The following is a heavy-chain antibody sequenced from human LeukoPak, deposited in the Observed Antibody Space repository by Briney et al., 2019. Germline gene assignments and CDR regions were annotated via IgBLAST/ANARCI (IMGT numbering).Heavy chain of an antibody. CDR2: ISYDGSNK. D-gene: IGHD1-7*01. J-gene: IGHJ5*02. Sequence: GGSLRLSCAASGFTFSSYAMHWVRQAPGKGLEWVAVISYDGSNKYYADSVKGRFTISRDNSKNTLYLQMNSLRAEDTAVNYCARGNYLSNNWFDPWGQGTLVTVSS. CDR3: ARGNYLSNNWFDP. V-gene: IGHV3-30*04. CDR1: GFTFSSYA.